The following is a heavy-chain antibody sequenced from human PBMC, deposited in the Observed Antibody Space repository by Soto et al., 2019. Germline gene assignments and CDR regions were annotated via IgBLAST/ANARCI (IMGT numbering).Heavy chain of an antibody. CDR3: ARRGGYYYGSGSYSRYYYYYMDV. CDR1: GGSFSGYY. Sequence: SETLSLTCAVYGGSFSGYYWSWIRQPPGKGLEWIGEINHSGSTNYNPSLKSRVTISVDTFKNQCSLKLSSVTAADTAVDYCARRGGYYYGSGSYSRYYYYYMDVWGKGTTVTVSS. CDR2: INHSGST. J-gene: IGHJ6*03. D-gene: IGHD3-10*01. V-gene: IGHV4-34*01.